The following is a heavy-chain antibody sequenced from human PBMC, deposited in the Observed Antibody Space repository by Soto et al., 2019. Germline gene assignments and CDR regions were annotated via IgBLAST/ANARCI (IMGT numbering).Heavy chain of an antibody. CDR1: VGSISSYY. CDR3: ARVVTRDPYYSGMDV. CDR2: IYTSGST. J-gene: IGHJ6*02. V-gene: IGHV4-4*07. Sequence: QVQLQESGPGLVKPSETLSLTCTVSVGSISSYYWSCIRQPAGKGLEWIGRIYTSGSTNYNPSLKSRVSMSVDTSKNQFAQKLSAGTAADTAVYYCARVVTRDPYYSGMDVWCQGTTGHRLL. D-gene: IGHD7-27*01.